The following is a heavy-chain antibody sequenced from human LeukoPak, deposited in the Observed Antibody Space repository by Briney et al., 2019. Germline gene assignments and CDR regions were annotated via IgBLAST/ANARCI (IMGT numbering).Heavy chain of an antibody. CDR2: INPNSGGT. CDR1: GYTFTGYY. D-gene: IGHD5-24*01. J-gene: IGHJ4*02. CDR3: ARLLRRDGYNYVFRY. V-gene: IGHV1-2*02. Sequence: ASVKVSCKASGYTFTGYYMHWVRQAPGQGLEWMGWINPNSGGTNYAQKFQGRVTMTRDTSISTAYMELSRLRSDDTAVYYCARLLRRDGYNYVFRYWGQGTLVTVSS.